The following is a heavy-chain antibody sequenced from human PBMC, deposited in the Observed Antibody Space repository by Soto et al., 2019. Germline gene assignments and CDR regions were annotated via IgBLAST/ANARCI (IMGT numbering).Heavy chain of an antibody. Sequence: QPGGSLRLSCAASGFTFSSYWMSWVRQAPGKGLEWVANIKQDGSEKYYVDSVKGRFTISRDNAKNSLYLQMNSLRAEDTAVYYCARDFGSGCAYYDFWSGYYSRRYYMDVWGKGTTVTVSS. CDR1: GFTFSSYW. J-gene: IGHJ6*03. CDR2: IKQDGSEK. D-gene: IGHD3-3*01. CDR3: ARDFGSGCAYYDFWSGYYSRRYYMDV. V-gene: IGHV3-7*01.